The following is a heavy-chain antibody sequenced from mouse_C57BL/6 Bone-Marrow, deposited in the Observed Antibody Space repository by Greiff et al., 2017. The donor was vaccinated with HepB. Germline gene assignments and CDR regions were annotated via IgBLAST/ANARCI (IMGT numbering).Heavy chain of an antibody. V-gene: IGHV1-53*01. J-gene: IGHJ3*01. D-gene: IGHD2-4*01. CDR1: GYTFTSYW. CDR3: ARNDYPAWFAY. Sequence: VKLVESGTELVKPGASVKLSCKASGYTFTSYWMHWVKQRPGQGLEWIGNINPSNGGTNYNEKFKSKATLTVDKSSSTAYMQLSSLTSEDSAVYYCARNDYPAWFAYWGQGTLVTVSA. CDR2: INPSNGGT.